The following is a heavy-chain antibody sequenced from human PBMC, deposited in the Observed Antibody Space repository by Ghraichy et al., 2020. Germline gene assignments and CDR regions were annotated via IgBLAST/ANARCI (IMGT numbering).Heavy chain of an antibody. CDR2: IGGDGGAT. D-gene: IGHD3-10*01. CDR3: VKDRESYNSVWDPFDI. Sequence: GSLRLSCAASGFTFRNYAMSWVRQAPGKGLEWVSAIGGDGGATHYADSVKGRFTISRDNSQNMLRLQMNSLRAEDTAIYYCVKDRESYNSVWDPFDIWGQGTMVTVS. J-gene: IGHJ3*02. V-gene: IGHV3-23*01. CDR1: GFTFRNYA.